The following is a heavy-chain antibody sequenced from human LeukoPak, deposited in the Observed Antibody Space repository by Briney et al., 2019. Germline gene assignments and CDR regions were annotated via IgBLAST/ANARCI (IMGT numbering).Heavy chain of an antibody. Sequence: GGSLRLSCAASGFTFSQYAMHWVRQAPDKGLEWVAAIWYDGSNDYYADSVKGRFTISRDNSKNTLSLQMNSLRAEDTAVYYCARDFEYSSSTGVYWGQGTLVTVSS. CDR3: ARDFEYSSSTGVY. CDR1: GFTFSQYA. J-gene: IGHJ4*02. CDR2: IWYDGSND. D-gene: IGHD5-12*01. V-gene: IGHV3-33*01.